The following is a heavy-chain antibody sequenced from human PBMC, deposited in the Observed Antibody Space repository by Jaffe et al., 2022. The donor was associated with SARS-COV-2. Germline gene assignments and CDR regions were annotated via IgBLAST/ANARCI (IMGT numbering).Heavy chain of an antibody. D-gene: IGHD4-17*01. J-gene: IGHJ2*01. V-gene: IGHV3-48*02. CDR1: GFTFSSYS. Sequence: EVQVVESGGGLVQPGGSLRLSCAASGFTFSSYSMKWVRQAPGKGLEWVSYISSSSRTIYYADSVKGRFTISRDNAKNSLYLQMNSLRDEDTAVYYCARGGYGDYLIYFDLWGRGTLVTVSS. CDR3: ARGGYGDYLIYFDL. CDR2: ISSSSRTI.